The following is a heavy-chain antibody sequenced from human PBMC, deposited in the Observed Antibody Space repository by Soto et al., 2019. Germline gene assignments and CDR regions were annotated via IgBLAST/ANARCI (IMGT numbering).Heavy chain of an antibody. D-gene: IGHD3-16*01. V-gene: IGHV5-51*01. CDR2: IFPDDSDT. Sequence: GESLKISCKASGYIIKNYWIGWVRQMPGQGLEWMGIIFPDDSDTRYSPSFQGHVTISVDKSISTAYVQWSSLKASDSAIYYCFRGGVTSRTFDYWGQGTLVT. CDR3: FRGGVTSRTFDY. J-gene: IGHJ4*02. CDR1: GYIIKNYW.